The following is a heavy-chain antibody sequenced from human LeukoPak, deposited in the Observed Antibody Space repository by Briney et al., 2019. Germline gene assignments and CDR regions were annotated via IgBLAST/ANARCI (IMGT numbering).Heavy chain of an antibody. V-gene: IGHV3-74*01. CDR2: VASDGSST. CDR3: ARGRPHGNDY. Sequence: GGSLRLSCAASGFTFSSYWMNWVRQAPGKGLVWVSRVASDGSSTTYADSVKGRFSISRDNAKDTLYLQMNSLRVEDTAVYYCARGRPHGNDYWGQGTLVTVSS. D-gene: IGHD4-23*01. J-gene: IGHJ4*02. CDR1: GFTFSSYW.